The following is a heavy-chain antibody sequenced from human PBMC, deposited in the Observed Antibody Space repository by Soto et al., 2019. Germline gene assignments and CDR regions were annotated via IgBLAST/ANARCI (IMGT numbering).Heavy chain of an antibody. V-gene: IGHV4-30-2*01. CDR1: GGSISSGGYS. Sequence: SETLSLTCAVSGGSISSGGYSWSWIRQPPGKGLEWIGYIYHSGSTYYNPSLKSRDTISVDRSNNQFSLKLSSVTAADTAVYYCARVWGSSSPIFDYWGQGTLVTVS. CDR3: ARVWGSSSPIFDY. CDR2: IYHSGST. J-gene: IGHJ4*02. D-gene: IGHD6-6*01.